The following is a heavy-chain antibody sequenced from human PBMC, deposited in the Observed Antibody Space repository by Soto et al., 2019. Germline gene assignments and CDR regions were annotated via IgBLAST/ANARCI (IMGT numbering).Heavy chain of an antibody. D-gene: IGHD2-21*02. CDR2: ISYDGSNK. CDR3: ARDLEADPYLTASSFDY. V-gene: IGHV3-30-3*01. CDR1: GFTFSSYP. J-gene: IGHJ4*02. Sequence: GGSLRLSCAASGFTFSSYPMHWVRQAPGKGLEWVAVISYDGSNKYYADSVKGRFTISRDNSKNTLYLQMNSLRAEDTAVYYCARDLEADPYLTASSFDYWGQGTLVTVSS.